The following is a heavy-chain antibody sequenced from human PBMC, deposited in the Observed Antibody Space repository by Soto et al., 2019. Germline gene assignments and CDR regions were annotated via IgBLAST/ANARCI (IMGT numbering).Heavy chain of an antibody. J-gene: IGHJ6*02. V-gene: IGHV3-13*05. CDR3: ARAYSRSLPRRADDYFAMDV. D-gene: IGHD2-15*01. CDR1: GFTFSGSA. Sequence: GLSLRLSCAASGFTFSGSAMHWVLQTPGKGLEWVSAIGAADDPYYLGSVKGRFTISRENAKNSLYLQMNSLRAEDTAVDYCARAYSRSLPRRADDYFAMDVWGQGTTVTVSS. CDR2: IGAADDP.